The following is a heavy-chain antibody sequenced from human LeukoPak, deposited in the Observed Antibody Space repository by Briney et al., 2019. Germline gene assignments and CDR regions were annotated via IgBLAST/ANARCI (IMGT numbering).Heavy chain of an antibody. CDR1: GGSISSYY. Sequence: SETLSLTCTVSGGSISSYYWSWIRQPPGKGLEWIGYIYYSGSTNYNPSLKSRVTISVDTSKNQFSLKLSSVTAADTAVYYCAGQTGYSYGFNYWGQGTLVTVSS. J-gene: IGHJ4*02. CDR3: AGQTGYSYGFNY. CDR2: IYYSGST. D-gene: IGHD5-18*01. V-gene: IGHV4-59*08.